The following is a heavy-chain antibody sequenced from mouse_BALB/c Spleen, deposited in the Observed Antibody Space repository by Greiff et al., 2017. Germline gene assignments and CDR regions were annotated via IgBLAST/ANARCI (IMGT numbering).Heavy chain of an antibody. CDR3: ARGVDGYSDY. Sequence: EVMLVESGGGLVKPGGSLKLSCAASGFTFSDYYMYWVRQTPGKRLEWVATISDGGSYTYYPDSVKGRFTISRDNAKNNLYLQMSSLKSEDTAMYYCARGVDGYSDYWGQGTTLTVSS. CDR2: ISDGGSYT. J-gene: IGHJ2*01. CDR1: GFTFSDYY. D-gene: IGHD2-3*01. V-gene: IGHV5-4*02.